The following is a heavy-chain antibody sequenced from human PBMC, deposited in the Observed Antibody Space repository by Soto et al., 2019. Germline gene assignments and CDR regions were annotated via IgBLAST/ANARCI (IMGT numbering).Heavy chain of an antibody. CDR2: TSYDGSNK. J-gene: IGHJ1*01. V-gene: IGHV3-33*05. CDR1: GFTFRSYV. D-gene: IGHD3-16*01. CDR3: ARWGTTGGLDV. Sequence: QVQLVESGGGVVQPGTSLRLSCVGSGFTFRSYVIHWVRQAPGKGLEWVSLTSYDGSNKDYVDSVKGRFTISRDNSRNTVDLQMDSLRREDTAFYYCARWGTTGGLDVWGQGPLVAVSS.